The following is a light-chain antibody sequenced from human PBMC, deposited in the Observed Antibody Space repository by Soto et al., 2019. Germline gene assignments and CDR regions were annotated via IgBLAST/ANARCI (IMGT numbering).Light chain of an antibody. CDR3: SSFTISRNTVI. J-gene: IGLJ2*01. CDR1: SSDVGGYNY. V-gene: IGLV2-14*01. CDR2: EVS. Sequence: QSALTQPASVSGSPGQSITISCTGTSSDVGGYNYVSWYQQHPGKAPKVMIYEVSNRPSGVSNRFSGSKSGNTASLTISGLQAEDEADYYCSSFTISRNTVIFGGGTKLTVL.